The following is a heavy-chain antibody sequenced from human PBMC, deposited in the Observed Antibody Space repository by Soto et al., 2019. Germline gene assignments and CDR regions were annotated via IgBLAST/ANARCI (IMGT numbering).Heavy chain of an antibody. CDR1: GYTFTSYA. Sequence: ASVKVSCKASGYTFTSYAMHWVRQAPGQRLEWMGWINAGNGNTKYSQKFQGRVTITRDTSASTAYTELSSLRSEDTAVYYCASEVGYSLGHYGMDVWGQGTTVTVSS. V-gene: IGHV1-3*01. CDR2: INAGNGNT. J-gene: IGHJ6*02. D-gene: IGHD1-26*01. CDR3: ASEVGYSLGHYGMDV.